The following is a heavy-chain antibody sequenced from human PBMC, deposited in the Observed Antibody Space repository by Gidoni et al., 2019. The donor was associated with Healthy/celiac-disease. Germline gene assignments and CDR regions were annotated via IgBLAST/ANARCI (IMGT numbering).Heavy chain of an antibody. D-gene: IGHD6-13*01. CDR1: GYTFTGYY. Sequence: QVQLVQSGAEVKKPGASVKVSCKASGYTFTGYYIHWVRQAPGQGLEWMGWINPNSGGTNYAQKFQGRVTMTRDTSISTAYMELSRLRSDDTAVYYCARVPRIAAAGDYGMDVWGQGTTVTVSS. J-gene: IGHJ6*02. CDR3: ARVPRIAAAGDYGMDV. CDR2: INPNSGGT. V-gene: IGHV1-2*02.